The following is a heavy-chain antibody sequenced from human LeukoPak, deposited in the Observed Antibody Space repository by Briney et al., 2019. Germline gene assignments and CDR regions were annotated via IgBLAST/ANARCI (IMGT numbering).Heavy chain of an antibody. Sequence: GGSLRLSCAASGFTFSSYSMNWVRQAPGKGLEWVSYISSSSSTIYYADSVKGRFTISRDNAKNSLYLQMNSLRAEDTAVYYCAREAYSNYGTFDYWGQGTLVTVSS. CDR1: GFTFSSYS. J-gene: IGHJ4*02. CDR2: ISSSSSTI. CDR3: AREAYSNYGTFDY. V-gene: IGHV3-48*01. D-gene: IGHD4-11*01.